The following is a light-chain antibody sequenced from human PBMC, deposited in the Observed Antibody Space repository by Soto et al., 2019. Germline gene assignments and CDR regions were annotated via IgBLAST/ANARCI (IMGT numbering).Light chain of an antibody. V-gene: IGLV4-69*01. CDR1: SGHSTYA. CDR2: LNSDGSH. J-gene: IGLJ3*02. Sequence: QPVLTQSPSASASLGASVNLTCTLSSGHSTYAIAWHQQQPEKGPRYLMKLNSDGSHSKGDGIPDRFSGSNSGAERYLTISSLQSEDEADYYCQTWGTGIRVFGGGTKLTVL. CDR3: QTWGTGIRV.